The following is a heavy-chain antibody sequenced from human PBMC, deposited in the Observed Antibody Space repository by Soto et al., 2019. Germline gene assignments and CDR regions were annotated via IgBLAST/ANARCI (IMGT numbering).Heavy chain of an antibody. Sequence: LRLSCAASGFTFSSYGMHWVRQAPGKGLEWVAVIWYDGSNKYYADSVKGRFTISRDNSKNTLYLQMNSLRAEDTAVYYCARGPVTLGGVIAGMDVWGQGTTVTVSS. V-gene: IGHV3-33*01. CDR2: IWYDGSNK. J-gene: IGHJ6*02. CDR1: GFTFSSYG. CDR3: ARGPVTLGGVIAGMDV. D-gene: IGHD3-16*01.